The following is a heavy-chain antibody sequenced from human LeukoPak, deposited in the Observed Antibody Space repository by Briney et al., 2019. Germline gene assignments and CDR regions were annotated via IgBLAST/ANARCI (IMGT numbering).Heavy chain of an antibody. CDR2: ISLNSGGT. J-gene: IGHJ4*02. D-gene: IGHD3-16*01. CDR1: LYSFSAYI. V-gene: IGHV1-2*02. Sequence: GASPKDSREPPLYSFSAYIMYWVPPAPRQGLEWMGWISLNSGGTSYAQTFEGRVTMTRDTSISTAYMELSRLRSADTAVYYCAKEGGGLDYWGQGTLVTVSS. CDR3: AKEGGGLDY.